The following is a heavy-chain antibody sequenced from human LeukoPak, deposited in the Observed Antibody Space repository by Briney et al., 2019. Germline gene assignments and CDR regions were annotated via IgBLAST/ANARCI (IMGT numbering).Heavy chain of an antibody. CDR3: ARDEWELLAFDY. Sequence: ASVKVSCKASGYTFTGYYMHWVRQAPGQGLEWMGWINPNSGDTNYAQKFQGRVTMTRDTSITTAYMELSRLRSDDTAVYYCARDEWELLAFDYWGQGTLVTVSS. CDR1: GYTFTGYY. V-gene: IGHV1-2*02. J-gene: IGHJ4*02. D-gene: IGHD1-26*01. CDR2: INPNSGDT.